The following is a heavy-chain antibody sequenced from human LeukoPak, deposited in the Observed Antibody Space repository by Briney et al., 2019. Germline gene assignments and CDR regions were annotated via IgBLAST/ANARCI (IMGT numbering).Heavy chain of an antibody. CDR1: GFTFSSYS. V-gene: IGHV3-21*01. CDR3: ARVFTIFGVPYYFDY. Sequence: GGSLSLSCAASGFTFSSYSMNWVRQAPGKGLEWVSSISSSSSYIYYADSVKGRFTISRDNAKNSLYLQTNSLRAEDTAVYYCARVFTIFGVPYYFDYWGQGTLVTVSS. CDR2: ISSSSSYI. D-gene: IGHD3-3*01. J-gene: IGHJ4*02.